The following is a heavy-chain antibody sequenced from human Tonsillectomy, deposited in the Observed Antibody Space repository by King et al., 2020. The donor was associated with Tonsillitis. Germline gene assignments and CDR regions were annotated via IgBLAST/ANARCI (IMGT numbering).Heavy chain of an antibody. CDR1: GFTFSSYG. Sequence: VQLVESGGGVVQPGRSLRLSCAASGFTFSSYGMHWVRQAPGKGLEWVAVISYDGSNKYYADSVKGRFTISRDNSKNTLYLQMNSLRAEDTAVYYCAKVRNWGFGEDAFDIRGQGTMVTVSS. D-gene: IGHD7-27*01. CDR3: AKVRNWGFGEDAFDI. J-gene: IGHJ3*02. CDR2: ISYDGSNK. V-gene: IGHV3-30*18.